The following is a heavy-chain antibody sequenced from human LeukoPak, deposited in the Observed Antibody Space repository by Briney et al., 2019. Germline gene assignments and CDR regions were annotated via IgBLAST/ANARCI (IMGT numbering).Heavy chain of an antibody. V-gene: IGHV3-9*01. CDR2: ISWNSGSI. CDR1: GFTFDDYA. CDR3: AKAMVRGVRDRSSYYYFDY. Sequence: GGSLRLSCAASGFTFDDYAMHWVRQAPGKGLEWVAGISWNSGSIGYADSVKGRFTISRGNAKNSLYLQMNSLRAEDTALYYCAKAMVRGVRDRSSYYYFDYWGQGTLVTVS. D-gene: IGHD3-10*01. J-gene: IGHJ4*02.